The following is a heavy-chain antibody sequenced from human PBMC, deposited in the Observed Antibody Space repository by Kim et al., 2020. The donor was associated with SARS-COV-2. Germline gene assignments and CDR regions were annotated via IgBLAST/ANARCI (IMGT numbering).Heavy chain of an antibody. Sequence: PSLQGRVTITVDTSKNQFSLKLSSGAAADTAVYYCARSSGRIAVAGKFGYWGQGTLVTVSS. J-gene: IGHJ4*02. D-gene: IGHD6-19*01. CDR3: ARSSGRIAVAGKFGY. V-gene: IGHV4-34*01.